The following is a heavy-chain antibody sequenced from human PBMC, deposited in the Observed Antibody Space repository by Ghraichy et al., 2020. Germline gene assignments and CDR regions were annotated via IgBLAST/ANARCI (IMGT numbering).Heavy chain of an antibody. CDR3: ARDLLVGRALHP. V-gene: IGHV3-21*01. CDR1: GFTFSSYS. Sequence: GGSLRLSCAASGFTFSSYSMNWVRQAPGKGLEWVSSISSSSSYIYYADSVKGRFTISRDNAKNSLYLQMNSLRAEDTAVYYCARDLLVGRALHPWGQGTLVTVSS. D-gene: IGHD2/OR15-2a*01. CDR2: ISSSSSYI. J-gene: IGHJ5*02.